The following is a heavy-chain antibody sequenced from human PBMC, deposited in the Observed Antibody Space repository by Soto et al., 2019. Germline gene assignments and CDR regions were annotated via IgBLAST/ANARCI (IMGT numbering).Heavy chain of an antibody. CDR1: GFALSSYW. CDR3: ARVPVGAYGKFDP. Sequence: EVQLVESGGGLVQAGGSLRLSCAASGFALSSYWMHWFRRVPGKGLAWVSRINPDGSRIDYADSVRGRFTISRDNAKNTLFLQMNNLRAEDTALYHCARVPVGAYGKFDPWGQGTLGTVSS. CDR2: INPDGSRI. D-gene: IGHD2-8*02. V-gene: IGHV3-74*01. J-gene: IGHJ5*02.